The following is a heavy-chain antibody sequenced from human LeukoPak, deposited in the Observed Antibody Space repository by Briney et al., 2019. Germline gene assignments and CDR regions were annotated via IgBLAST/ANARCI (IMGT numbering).Heavy chain of an antibody. CDR1: GFTFSSYW. CDR2: IKQDGSEK. V-gene: IGHV3-7*01. CDR3: ARDGGRIYYHSSGFDY. J-gene: IGHJ4*02. D-gene: IGHD3-22*01. Sequence: GGSLRLSCAASGFTFSSYWMSWVRQAPGKGLEWVANIKQDGSEKYYVDSVKGRFTISRDNAKNSLYLQMNSLRAEDTAVYYCARDGGRIYYHSSGFDYWGQGTLVTVSS.